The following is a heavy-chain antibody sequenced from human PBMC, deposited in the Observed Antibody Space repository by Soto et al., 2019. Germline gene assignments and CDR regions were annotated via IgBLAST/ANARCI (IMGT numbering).Heavy chain of an antibody. CDR2: IYYSGST. CDR1: GGSVSSGSYY. D-gene: IGHD3-3*02. V-gene: IGHV4-61*01. CDR3: ARVSNAIPNFDY. J-gene: IGHJ4*02. Sequence: QVQLQESGPGLVKPSETLSLTCTVSGGSVSSGSYYWSWIRQPPGKGLEWIGYIYYSGSTNYNPSLKSRVTISVDTSKNQFSLKLSSVTAADTAVYYCARVSNAIPNFDYWGQGTLVTVS.